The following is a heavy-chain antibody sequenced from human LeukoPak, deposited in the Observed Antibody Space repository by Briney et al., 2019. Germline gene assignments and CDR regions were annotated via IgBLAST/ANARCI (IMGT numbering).Heavy chain of an antibody. CDR2: ISGSGGST. D-gene: IGHD7-27*01. CDR1: GFTFSSYA. Sequence: GGSLRLSCAASGFTFSSYAMSWVRQVPGKGLEWVSAISGSGGSTYYADSVKGRFTISRDNSKNTLYLQMNSLRAEDTAVYYCAKDNWGFYYYYYYMDVWGKGTTVTVSS. J-gene: IGHJ6*03. CDR3: AKDNWGFYYYYYYMDV. V-gene: IGHV3-23*01.